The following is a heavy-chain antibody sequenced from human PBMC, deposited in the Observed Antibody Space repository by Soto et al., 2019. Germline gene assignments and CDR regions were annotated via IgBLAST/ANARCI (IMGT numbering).Heavy chain of an antibody. CDR1: GGSISSGDYY. D-gene: IGHD2-2*01. CDR3: ARGGYCTSSSCYEDFYRGMDV. Sequence: SETLSLTCTVSGGSISSGDYYWSWIRQPPGKGLEWIGYIYYSGSTYYNPSLKSRVTISVDTSKNQFSLKLSSVAAADTAVYYCARGGYCTSSSCYEDFYRGMDVWGQGTTVTVSS. J-gene: IGHJ6*02. V-gene: IGHV4-30-4*01. CDR2: IYYSGST.